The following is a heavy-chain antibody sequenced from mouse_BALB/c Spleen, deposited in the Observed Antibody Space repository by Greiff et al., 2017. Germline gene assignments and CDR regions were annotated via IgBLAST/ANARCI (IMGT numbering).Heavy chain of an antibody. CDR1: GFSLTGYG. CDR3: ARDFDYDGSPSYFDV. D-gene: IGHD1-1*01. V-gene: IGHV2-6-7*01. Sequence: QVQLQQSGPGLVAPSQSLSITCTVSGFSLTGYGVNWVRQPPGKGLEWLGMIWGDGSTDYNSAHKSRLSISKDNSTSQVFLKMISLQTDDTARYYCARDFDYDGSPSYFDVWGAGTTVTVSA. CDR2: IWGDGST. J-gene: IGHJ1*01.